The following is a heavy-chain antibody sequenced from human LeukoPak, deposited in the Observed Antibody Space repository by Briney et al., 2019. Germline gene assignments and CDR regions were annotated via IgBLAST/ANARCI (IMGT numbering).Heavy chain of an antibody. CDR1: GDSMSSYH. J-gene: IGHJ5*02. D-gene: IGHD2-2*01. CDR2: VIYSGRT. CDR3: ATHRVVASAGWFDP. V-gene: IGHV4-59*08. Sequence: SETLSLTCTVSGDSMSSYHWSWLRQPPGKGLGWIGYVIYSGRTNYNPSLKSRVIISVDKSKNQFSLKVNSVTAADTAVYYCATHRVVASAGWFDPWGQGTLVTVSS.